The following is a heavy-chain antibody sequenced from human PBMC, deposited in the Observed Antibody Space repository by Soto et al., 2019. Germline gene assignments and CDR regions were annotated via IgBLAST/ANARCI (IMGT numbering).Heavy chain of an antibody. Sequence: GGSLRLSCAASGFTFSSYGMHWVRQAPGKGLEWVAVISNDGSNKYYADSVKGRFTISRDNSKNTLYLQMNSLRAEDTAVYYCAKDSRQQLVQDYWGQGTLVTVSS. J-gene: IGHJ4*02. CDR3: AKDSRQQLVQDY. CDR1: GFTFSSYG. V-gene: IGHV3-30*18. CDR2: ISNDGSNK. D-gene: IGHD6-13*01.